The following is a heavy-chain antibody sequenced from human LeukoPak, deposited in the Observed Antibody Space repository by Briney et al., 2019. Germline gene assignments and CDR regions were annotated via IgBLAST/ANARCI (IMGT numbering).Heavy chain of an antibody. D-gene: IGHD4-17*01. J-gene: IGHJ4*02. CDR3: ARDLRKGAYGGY. Sequence: GGSLRLSCVASGFTFSAAGMHWVRQAPGRGLEWVALISLDGSKIYYTDSVKGRFTISRDNSKSTLYLEMNNLRPEDTAVYYCARDLRKGAYGGYWGQGTLVTVSS. V-gene: IGHV3-33*05. CDR2: ISLDGSKI. CDR1: GFTFSAAG.